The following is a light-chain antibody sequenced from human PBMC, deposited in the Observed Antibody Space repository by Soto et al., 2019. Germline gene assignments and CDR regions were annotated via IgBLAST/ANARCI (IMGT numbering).Light chain of an antibody. CDR2: AAS. Sequence: IQFTQSPSSLSACVGYRVNITFRSSQGISNFLAWYKQKPGKAPKLLIYAASTLQSGVPSRFSGSGSGTDFTLTISSLQTEDFATYYCKQLESYPSTFGGGTKVDIK. J-gene: IGKJ4*01. CDR1: QGISNF. CDR3: KQLESYPST. V-gene: IGKV1-9*01.